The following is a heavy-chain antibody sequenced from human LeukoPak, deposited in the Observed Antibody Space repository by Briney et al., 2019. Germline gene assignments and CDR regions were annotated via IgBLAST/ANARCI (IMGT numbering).Heavy chain of an antibody. CDR3: ARLSTVVVAATDYYYYGMDV. CDR1: GGSISSYY. J-gene: IGHJ6*02. CDR2: IYYSGST. V-gene: IGHV4-59*08. D-gene: IGHD2-15*01. Sequence: SETLSLTCTVSGGSISSYYWSWIRQPPGKGLEWIGYIYYSGSTNYNPSLKSRVTISVDTSKNQFSLKLSSVTAADTAVYYCARLSTVVVAATDYYYYGMDVWGQGTTVTVSS.